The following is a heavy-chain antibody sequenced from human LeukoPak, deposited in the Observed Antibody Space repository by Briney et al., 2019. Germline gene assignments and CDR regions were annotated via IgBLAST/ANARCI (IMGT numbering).Heavy chain of an antibody. CDR3: AKDQQLVWRVYYYYMDV. D-gene: IGHD6-13*01. Sequence: GGSLRLSCAASGFTFSNYGIHWVRQAPGKGLEWVALIWYDGSNKYYADSVKGRFTISRDNSKKTVYLQMNSLRPEDTAVYYCAKDQQLVWRVYYYYMDVWGKGTTVTISS. V-gene: IGHV3-30*02. CDR2: IWYDGSNK. CDR1: GFTFSNYG. J-gene: IGHJ6*03.